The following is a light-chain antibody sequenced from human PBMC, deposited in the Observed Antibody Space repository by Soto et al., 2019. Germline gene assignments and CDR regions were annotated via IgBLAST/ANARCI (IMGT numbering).Light chain of an antibody. CDR3: QQSHRTPYT. J-gene: IGKJ2*01. CDR1: QSRSTY. Sequence: DIQLTQSPSALSASVGDRVTITCRASQSRSTYLNWYQQKPGKAPNLLIYTASTLQTGVPSRFTGSGSGTDFTLTVTNMQPEDFATYYCQQSHRTPYTFGQGTKVDI. CDR2: TAS. V-gene: IGKV1-39*01.